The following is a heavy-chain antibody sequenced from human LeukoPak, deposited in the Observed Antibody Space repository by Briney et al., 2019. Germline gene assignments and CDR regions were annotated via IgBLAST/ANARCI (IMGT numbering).Heavy chain of an antibody. Sequence: GGSLRLSCAASGFTFSDYYMSWIRQAPGGGLEWVSYISTSVTYAEYADSVKGRFTISRDNAKNSLYPQMNSLRAGDTAVYYCAREGRSGSYLGRFDPWGQGTLVTVSS. CDR1: GFTFSDYY. D-gene: IGHD1-26*01. CDR2: ISTSVTYA. J-gene: IGHJ5*02. V-gene: IGHV3-11*05. CDR3: AREGRSGSYLGRFDP.